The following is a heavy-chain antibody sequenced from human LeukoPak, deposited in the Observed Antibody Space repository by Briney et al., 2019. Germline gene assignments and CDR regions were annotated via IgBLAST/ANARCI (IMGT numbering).Heavy chain of an antibody. Sequence: SETLSLTCAVYGGSFSGSYWSWIRQPPGKGLEWIGEINDSENTNYNPSLKSRVTISIDTSKNQFSLTLTSVTAADTAVYYCAEGHRNWLLSWFDPWGRGTLVTVSS. CDR1: GGSFSGSY. J-gene: IGHJ5*02. D-gene: IGHD3-9*01. CDR3: AEGHRNWLLSWFDP. CDR2: INDSENT. V-gene: IGHV4-34*01.